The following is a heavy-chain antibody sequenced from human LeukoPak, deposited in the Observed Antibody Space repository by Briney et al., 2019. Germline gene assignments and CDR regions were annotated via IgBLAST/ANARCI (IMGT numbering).Heavy chain of an antibody. Sequence: GGSLRLSCAASGFTFSRFGMHWVRQAPGKGLEWVTFINYDGSKEYYADSVKGRFTISRDSSKNTLYLQMNGLRAEDTAVYYCAKDEVVPSYYYIDVWGKGTTVTVSS. CDR2: INYDGSKE. D-gene: IGHD2-2*01. V-gene: IGHV3-30*02. CDR3: AKDEVVPSYYYIDV. J-gene: IGHJ6*03. CDR1: GFTFSRFG.